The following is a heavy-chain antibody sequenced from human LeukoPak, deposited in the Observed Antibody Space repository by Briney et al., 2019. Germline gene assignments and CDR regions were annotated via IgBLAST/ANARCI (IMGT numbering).Heavy chain of an antibody. J-gene: IGHJ1*01. CDR3: ASWSLYGDYGE. CDR1: GGTFSSYA. Sequence: ASVKVSCKASGGTFSSYAISWVRQAPGQGLEWMGIINPSGGSTSYAQKFQGRVTMTRDMSTSTVYMELSSLRSEDTAVYYCASWSLYGDYGEWGQGALVTVSS. D-gene: IGHD4-17*01. V-gene: IGHV1-46*01. CDR2: INPSGGST.